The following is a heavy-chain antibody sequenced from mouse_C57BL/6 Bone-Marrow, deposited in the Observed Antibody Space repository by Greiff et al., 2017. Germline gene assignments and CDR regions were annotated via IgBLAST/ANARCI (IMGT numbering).Heavy chain of an antibody. CDR2: IDPSDSYT. V-gene: IGHV1-69*01. CDR1: GYTFTSYW. D-gene: IGHD1-1*01. Sequence: QVQLQQPGAELVMPGASVKLSCKASGYTFTSYWMHWVKQRPGQGLEWIGEIDPSDSYTNYNQKFKGKSTLTVDKSSSTAYMQLSSLTSEGAAVYYCAREAGTTVVVPSRMDYWGQANSVTVSS. CDR3: AREAGTTVVVPSRMDY. J-gene: IGHJ4*01.